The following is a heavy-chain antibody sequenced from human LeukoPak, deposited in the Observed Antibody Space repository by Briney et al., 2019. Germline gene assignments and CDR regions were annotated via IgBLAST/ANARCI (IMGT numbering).Heavy chain of an antibody. J-gene: IGHJ4*02. V-gene: IGHV4-59*12. Sequence: PSETLSLTCTVSGGSISSYYWSWIRQPPGKGLEWIGYIYYSGSTNYNPSLKSRVTMSVDTSKNQFSLKLSSVTAADTAVYYCARARSSWYRYWGQGTLVTVSS. CDR3: ARARSSWYRY. D-gene: IGHD6-13*01. CDR1: GGSISSYY. CDR2: IYYSGST.